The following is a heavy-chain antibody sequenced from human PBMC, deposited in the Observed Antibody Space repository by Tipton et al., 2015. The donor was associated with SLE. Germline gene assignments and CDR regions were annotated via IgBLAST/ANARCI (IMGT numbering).Heavy chain of an antibody. CDR2: IYYSGGT. CDR1: GCSMSTYY. Sequence: LRLSCTVSGCSMSTYYWSWIRLPPGKGLEWIGYIYYSGGTSYNPSLNSRVTISVDTSRNQFSLKLTSVTAADSAVYYCARYSLTNWHLDLWGRGTLVTVSS. D-gene: IGHD2-15*01. CDR3: ARYSLTNWHLDL. J-gene: IGHJ2*01. V-gene: IGHV4-59*01.